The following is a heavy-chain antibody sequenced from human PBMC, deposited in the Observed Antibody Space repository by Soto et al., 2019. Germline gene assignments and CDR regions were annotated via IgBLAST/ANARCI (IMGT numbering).Heavy chain of an antibody. CDR2: ISSSSSYT. V-gene: IGHV3-11*05. CDR3: ARDHYGPGWFDP. Sequence: GESLKISFAASGFTFSDYYMSWIRQAPGKGLEWVSYISSSSSYTNYADSVKGRFTISRDNAKNSLYLQMNSLRAEDTAVYYCARDHYGPGWFDPWGQGTLVTVSS. D-gene: IGHD3-10*01. CDR1: GFTFSDYY. J-gene: IGHJ5*02.